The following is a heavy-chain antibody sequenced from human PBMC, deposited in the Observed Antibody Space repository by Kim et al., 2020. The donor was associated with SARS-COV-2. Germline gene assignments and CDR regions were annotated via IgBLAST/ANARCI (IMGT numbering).Heavy chain of an antibody. D-gene: IGHD6-13*01. CDR3: AKDHRYSSSWYKDEVEYFQH. CDR1: GFTFSSYG. Sequence: GGSLRLSCAASGFTFSSYGMHWVRQAPGKGLEWVAVISYDGSNKYYADSVKGRFTISRDNSKNTLYLQMNSLRAEDTAVYYCAKDHRYSSSWYKDEVEYFQHWGQGTLVTVSS. CDR2: ISYDGSNK. V-gene: IGHV3-30*18. J-gene: IGHJ1*01.